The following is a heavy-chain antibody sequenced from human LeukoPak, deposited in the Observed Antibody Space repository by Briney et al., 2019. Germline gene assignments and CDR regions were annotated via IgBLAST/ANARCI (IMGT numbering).Heavy chain of an antibody. CDR1: GYTFTGYY. Sequence: ASVKVSCKASGYTFTGYYMHWVRQAPGQGREWMGWINTNSGDTNYARKFQGRVTMTRDTSISTAYMELSRLRSDDTAVYYCARVDPLLTPSRYFDLWGRGTLVTVSS. J-gene: IGHJ2*01. D-gene: IGHD4-23*01. V-gene: IGHV1-2*02. CDR3: ARVDPLLTPSRYFDL. CDR2: INTNSGDT.